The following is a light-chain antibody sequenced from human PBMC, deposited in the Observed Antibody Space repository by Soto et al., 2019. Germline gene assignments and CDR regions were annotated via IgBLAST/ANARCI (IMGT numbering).Light chain of an antibody. J-gene: IGKJ1*01. Sequence: IAMTQSPAPLSASPGEKVILSCKSSQSVGNDLAWYQEKPGQAPRLLIYGASTRATGIPARFSGSGSGTDFTLTISRLEPEDFSVYYCQQYGSSPSWTLGQGTKVDIK. CDR1: QSVGND. CDR2: GAS. V-gene: IGKV3-15*01. CDR3: QQYGSSPSWT.